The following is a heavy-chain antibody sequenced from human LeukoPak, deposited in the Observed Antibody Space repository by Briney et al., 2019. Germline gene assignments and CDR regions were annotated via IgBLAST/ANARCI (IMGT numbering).Heavy chain of an antibody. D-gene: IGHD7-27*01. Sequence: GGSLRLSCAASGFTFSTYGMHWARQAPGKGLEWVAVIWYEGSTKFYADSVKGRFTISRDNSKNTLYLQMNSLRAEDTAVYYCAKTWGSKGRRDYYFNYWGQGTLVTVSS. CDR1: GFTFSTYG. J-gene: IGHJ4*02. CDR3: AKTWGSKGRRDYYFNY. CDR2: IWYEGSTK. V-gene: IGHV3-33*06.